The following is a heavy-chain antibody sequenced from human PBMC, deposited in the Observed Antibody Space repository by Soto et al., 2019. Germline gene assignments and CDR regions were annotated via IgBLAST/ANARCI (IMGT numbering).Heavy chain of an antibody. CDR3: ATHPVPYYYESSGYGP. V-gene: IGHV4-30-4*01. Sequence: QVQLQESGPGLVKPSQTLSLTCTVSGGSISSGDYYWSWIRQPPGKGLEWIGYIYYSGSTYYNPSLKSRVTISVDTSNNQFSLKLSSVTAADAAVYYCATHPVPYYYESSGYGPWGQGTLVTVSS. J-gene: IGHJ5*02. D-gene: IGHD3-22*01. CDR1: GGSISSGDYY. CDR2: IYYSGST.